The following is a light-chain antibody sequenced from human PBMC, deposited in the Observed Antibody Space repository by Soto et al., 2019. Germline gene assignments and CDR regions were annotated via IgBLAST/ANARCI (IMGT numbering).Light chain of an antibody. Sequence: DIQMTQSPSSLSASVGDRVTISCRASQGIGNFLAWYQQKPGTVPKLLIYAASNLVSGVPSRFSGSGSGTNFTLTISSLQPEDFATYYCQQSYRTPHTFGQGTKLETK. CDR3: QQSYRTPHT. CDR2: AAS. CDR1: QGIGNF. J-gene: IGKJ2*01. V-gene: IGKV1-39*01.